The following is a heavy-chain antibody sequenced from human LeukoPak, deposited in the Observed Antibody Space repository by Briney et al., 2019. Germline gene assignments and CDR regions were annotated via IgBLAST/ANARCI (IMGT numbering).Heavy chain of an antibody. D-gene: IGHD2-8*02. CDR1: GFTFSSYS. J-gene: IGHJ4*02. V-gene: IGHV3-48*04. Sequence: GGSLRLSCAASGFTFSSYSMNWVRQAPGKGLEWISYISSSSSTIDYADSVKGRFTISRDNAKNSLYLQMNSLRAEDTAVYYCARSRGWWALDYWGPGTLVAVSS. CDR3: ARSRGWWALDY. CDR2: ISSSSSTI.